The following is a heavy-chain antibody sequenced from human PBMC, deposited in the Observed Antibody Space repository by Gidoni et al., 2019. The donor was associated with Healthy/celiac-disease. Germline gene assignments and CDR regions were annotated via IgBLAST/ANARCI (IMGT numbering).Heavy chain of an antibody. J-gene: IGHJ4*02. CDR3: ARGPRTVTASGCFDY. CDR1: GGAFSGYS. V-gene: IGHV4-34*01. CDR2: VNHSGST. D-gene: IGHD4-17*01. Sequence: QVQLQQWGAGLLTPSETLSLHCAVYGGAFSGYSWSWIRQPPGKGLEWIGEVNHSGSTNYNPSLKSRVTISVDTSKNQFSLKLSSVTAADTAVYYCARGPRTVTASGCFDYWGQGTLVTVSS.